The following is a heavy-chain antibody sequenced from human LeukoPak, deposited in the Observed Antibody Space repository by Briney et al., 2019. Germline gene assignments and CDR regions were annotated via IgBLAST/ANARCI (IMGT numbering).Heavy chain of an antibody. J-gene: IGHJ4*02. CDR1: GFTVSRNY. CDR3: ARDSDNSSGAY. V-gene: IGHV3-66*01. Sequence: GGSLRLSCAASGFTVSRNYMSWVRQAPGKGLEWVSVIYSDGSRYYADSVKDSFTISRDNAKNTMYLQMNSLRAEDTAVYYCARDSDNSSGAYWGQGTLVTVSS. CDR2: IYSDGSR. D-gene: IGHD6-19*01.